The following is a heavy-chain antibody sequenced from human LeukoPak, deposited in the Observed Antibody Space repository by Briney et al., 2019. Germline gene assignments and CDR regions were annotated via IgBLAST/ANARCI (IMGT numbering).Heavy chain of an antibody. V-gene: IGHV4-31*01. CDR3: ARDRDRCGGTDY. Sequence: SETLSLACTVSGGSISSGTYHWSWIRQYAGKGLEWIGHISHGGTTYHNPSLRSQVTISMDTSRNRFSLKLDSVTAADAALYYCARDRDRCGGTDYWGQGTLVTASS. CDR1: GGSISSGTYH. D-gene: IGHD2-21*01. J-gene: IGHJ4*02. CDR2: ISHGGTT.